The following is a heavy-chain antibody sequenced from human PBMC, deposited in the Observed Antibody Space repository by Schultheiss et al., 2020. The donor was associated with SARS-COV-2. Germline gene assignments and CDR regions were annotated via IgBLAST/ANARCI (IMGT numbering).Heavy chain of an antibody. CDR1: GFTFSSYG. CDR3: AKAKH. V-gene: IGHV3-30*18. CDR2: ISYDGGLK. Sequence: GGSLRLSCAASGFTFSSYGMHWVRQAPGRGLEWVAMISYDGGLKYYADSVKDRFTVSRDNSKNTLYLQMNSLRAEDTAVYYCAKAKHWGQGTLVTVSS. J-gene: IGHJ4*02.